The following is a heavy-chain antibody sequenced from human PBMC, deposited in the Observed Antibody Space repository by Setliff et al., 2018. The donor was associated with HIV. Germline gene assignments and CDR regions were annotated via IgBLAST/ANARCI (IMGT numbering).Heavy chain of an antibody. CDR3: ARDMTYHFGAGSYLSTNQHDY. J-gene: IGHJ4*02. CDR1: GFTFSSYE. V-gene: IGHV3-48*03. CDR2: ISTSGSPI. D-gene: IGHD3-10*01. Sequence: GGSLRLSCAASGFTFSSYEMNWVRQAPGKGLEWVSYISTSGSPIYYADSVKGRFTISRDNAKNSLFLQMNSLRAEDTAVYYCARDMTYHFGAGSYLSTNQHDYWGQGTLVTVSS.